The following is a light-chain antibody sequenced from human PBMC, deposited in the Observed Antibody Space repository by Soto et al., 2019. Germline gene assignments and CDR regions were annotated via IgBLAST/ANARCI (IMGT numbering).Light chain of an antibody. CDR3: CSYAGSNTFVV. V-gene: IGLV2-23*02. J-gene: IGLJ3*02. CDR1: SSDVGSYNL. CDR2: EVI. Sequence: QSVLTQSASVSGSPGQSITISCTGTSSDVGSYNLVSWYQQHPGKAPKLMIYEVIKRPSGVSNRFSGSKSGNTASLTISGLQAEDEADYYCCSYAGSNTFVVFGGGTKLTVL.